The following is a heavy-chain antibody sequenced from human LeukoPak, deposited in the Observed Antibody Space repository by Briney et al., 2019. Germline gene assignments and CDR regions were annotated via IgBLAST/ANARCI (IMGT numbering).Heavy chain of an antibody. Sequence: GGSLRLSCAASGFTFSDYYMSWIRQAPGKGLEWVSYISGSGSTIYYADSVKGRFIISRDNAKNSLYLQMNSLRAEDTALYHCARKGVGGELGGFDYWGQGTLVTVSS. D-gene: IGHD3-16*01. J-gene: IGHJ4*02. CDR1: GFTFSDYY. CDR3: ARKGVGGELGGFDY. V-gene: IGHV3-11*01. CDR2: ISGSGSTI.